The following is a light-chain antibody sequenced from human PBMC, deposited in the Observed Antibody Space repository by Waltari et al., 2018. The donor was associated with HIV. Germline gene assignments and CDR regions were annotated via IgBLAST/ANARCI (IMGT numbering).Light chain of an antibody. CDR3: QTWGTGIWV. CDR2: LNSDGSH. Sequence: QLVLTQSPSASASLGASVKVTCTLSSGHSNYAIAWHQQQPEKAPRYLMKLNSDGSHSKGGGIPYRFSGSSSGAERYLTLSSLQSEDEADYYCQTWGTGIWVFGGGTKLTVL. CDR1: SGHSNYA. V-gene: IGLV4-69*01. J-gene: IGLJ3*02.